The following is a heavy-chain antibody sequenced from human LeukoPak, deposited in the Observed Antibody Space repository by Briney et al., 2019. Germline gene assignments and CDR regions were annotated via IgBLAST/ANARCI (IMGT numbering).Heavy chain of an antibody. V-gene: IGHV4-61*01. D-gene: IGHD1-26*01. CDR2: IYYSGST. CDR1: GGSISSGTYY. CDR3: ARHRGGSYIRDAFDI. Sequence: SETLSLTCTVSGGSISSGTYYWSWIRQPPGKGLEWIGYIYYSGSTNYNPSLKSRVTISVDTSKNQFSLKLSSVTAADTAVYYCARHRGGSYIRDAFDIWGQGTMVTVSS. J-gene: IGHJ3*02.